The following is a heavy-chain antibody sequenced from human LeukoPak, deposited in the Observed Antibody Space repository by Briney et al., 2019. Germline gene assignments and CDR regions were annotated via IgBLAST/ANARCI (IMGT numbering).Heavy chain of an antibody. J-gene: IGHJ6*02. Sequence: ASVKVSCKASGYTFTGYYMHWVRQAPGQGLEWMGWINPNSGGTNYAQKFQGRVTMTRDTSISTAYMEPSRLRSDDTAVYYCARLMRYYDCWSGDYHGMDVWGQGTTVTVSS. CDR3: ARLMRYYDCWSGDYHGMDV. D-gene: IGHD3-3*01. V-gene: IGHV1-2*02. CDR1: GYTFTGYY. CDR2: INPNSGGT.